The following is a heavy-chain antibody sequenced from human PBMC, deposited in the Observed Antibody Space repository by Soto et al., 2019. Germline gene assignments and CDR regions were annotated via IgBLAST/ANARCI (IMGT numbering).Heavy chain of an antibody. CDR2: INHSGST. Sequence: QVQLQQWGAGLLKPSETLSLTCAVYGGSFSGYYWSWIRQPPGKGLEWIGEINHSGSTNYNPSLKSRVPISVDTSKNQLSLKLSFVTAADTAVYYCASSYCRSTSCYSGNWFDPWGKGTLVTVSS. CDR3: ASSYCRSTSCYSGNWFDP. D-gene: IGHD2-2*01. V-gene: IGHV4-34*01. CDR1: GGSFSGYY. J-gene: IGHJ5*02.